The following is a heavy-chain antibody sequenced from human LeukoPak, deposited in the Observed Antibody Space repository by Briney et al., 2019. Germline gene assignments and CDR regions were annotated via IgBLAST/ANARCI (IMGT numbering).Heavy chain of an antibody. D-gene: IGHD6-19*01. CDR3: VAGTTY. CDR1: GFTSSNYW. Sequence: PGGSLRLSCAASGFTSSNYWMTWVRQAPGKGLEWVAIIKQDGTQKYYVDSVKGRFTISRDNAKNSLYLQMNSLTAEDTAVYWAVAGTTYWGQGTLVTVSS. CDR2: IKQDGTQK. J-gene: IGHJ4*02. V-gene: IGHV3-7*05.